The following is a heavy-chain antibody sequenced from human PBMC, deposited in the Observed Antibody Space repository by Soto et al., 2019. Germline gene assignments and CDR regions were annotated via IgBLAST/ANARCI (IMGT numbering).Heavy chain of an antibody. J-gene: IGHJ6*02. CDR1: GGTFSSYA. CDR3: AKADIVVVPAAKWHPMYV. D-gene: IGHD2-2*01. CDR2: IIPIFGTA. Sequence: QVQLVQSGAEVKKPGSSVKVSCKASGGTFSSYAISWVRQAPGQGLEWLGGIIPIFGTANYAQKFQGRVTITADESTSTAYMDLSSLRSEDTDVYYCAKADIVVVPAAKWHPMYVWGQGTTVTVSS. V-gene: IGHV1-69*01.